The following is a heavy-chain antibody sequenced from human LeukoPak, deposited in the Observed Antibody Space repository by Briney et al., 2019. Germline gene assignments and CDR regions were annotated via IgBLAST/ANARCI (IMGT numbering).Heavy chain of an antibody. D-gene: IGHD3-22*01. Sequence: GGSLRLSCAPSGFTFSHYWMSWVRQAPGKGLEWVANIKEDGNEKYYVDSVKGRFTISRDNAKNSLSLQVNSLRAEDTAVYYCARSRSGYYEDYWGQGTLVTVSS. J-gene: IGHJ4*02. CDR1: GFTFSHYW. CDR2: IKEDGNEK. CDR3: ARSRSGYYEDY. V-gene: IGHV3-7*01.